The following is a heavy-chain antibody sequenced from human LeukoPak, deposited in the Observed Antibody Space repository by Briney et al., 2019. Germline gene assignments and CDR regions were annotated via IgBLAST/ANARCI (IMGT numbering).Heavy chain of an antibody. V-gene: IGHV3-15*01. CDR3: TTAPGYWGSAPFDY. J-gene: IGHJ4*02. CDR2: IKSKAEGGTT. D-gene: IGHD7-27*01. CDR1: GLTFTNAW. Sequence: GGSLRLSCEVPGLTFTNAWMDWVRQAPGKSLEWVGRIKSKAEGGTTDYAARVGGRFSGSRDDTKNTLFLQMDSLKSDDTALYYCTTAPGYWGSAPFDYWGQGTLVTVSS.